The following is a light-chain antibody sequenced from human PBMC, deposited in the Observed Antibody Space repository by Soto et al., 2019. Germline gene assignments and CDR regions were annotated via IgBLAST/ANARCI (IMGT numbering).Light chain of an antibody. CDR3: QSYDSSLSGPVV. Sequence: QSVLTQPPSVSGAPGQRVTISCTGSSSNIRAGYDVHWYQPLPGTAPKLLIYGNSNRPSGVPDRFSGSKSGTSASLAITGLQAEYEADYYCQSYDSSLSGPVVFGGGTKLTVL. V-gene: IGLV1-40*01. CDR2: GNS. J-gene: IGLJ2*01. CDR1: SSNIRAGYD.